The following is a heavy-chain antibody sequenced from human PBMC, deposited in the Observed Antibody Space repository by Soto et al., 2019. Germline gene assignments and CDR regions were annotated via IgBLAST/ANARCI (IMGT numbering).Heavy chain of an antibody. CDR2: INHSGST. J-gene: IGHJ6*02. CDR1: GGSFSGYY. Sequence: SETLSLTCAVYGGSFSGYYWSWIRQPPGKGLEWIGEINHSGSTNYNQSLKSRVTISVDTSKNQFSLKLSSVTAADTAVYYCARGELGGYEPYYYYYGMYVWGQGTTVTVSS. D-gene: IGHD5-12*01. CDR3: ARGELGGYEPYYYYYGMYV. V-gene: IGHV4-34*01.